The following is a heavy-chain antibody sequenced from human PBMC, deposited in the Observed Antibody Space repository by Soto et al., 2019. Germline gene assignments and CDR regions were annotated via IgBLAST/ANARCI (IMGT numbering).Heavy chain of an antibody. CDR2: IYYSGST. CDR1: GGSISSYY. J-gene: IGHJ2*01. V-gene: IGHV4-59*01. Sequence: QVQLQESGPGLVKPSETLALTCTVSGGSISSYYWSWIRQPPGKGLEWIGYIYYSGSTNYNPSLKSRVTISVATSKNQFSLKLRSVTAADTAVYYCARVHDSSGYYLSARFDLWGRGTLVTVSS. D-gene: IGHD3-22*01. CDR3: ARVHDSSGYYLSARFDL.